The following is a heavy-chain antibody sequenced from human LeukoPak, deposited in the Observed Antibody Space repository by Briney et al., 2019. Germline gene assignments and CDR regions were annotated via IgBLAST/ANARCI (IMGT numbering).Heavy chain of an antibody. CDR3: ARVGDYALKD. J-gene: IGHJ4*02. V-gene: IGHV4-4*07. D-gene: IGHD3-16*01. CDR2: IYTSGST. CDR1: GGAISSYH. Sequence: SEILSLTCTVSGGAISSYHWSWIRQPAGKGLEWIGRIYTSGSTNYNPSLKSRVTMSVDTSKNQFSLKLSSVTAADTAVYYCARVGDYALKDWGQGTLVTVSS.